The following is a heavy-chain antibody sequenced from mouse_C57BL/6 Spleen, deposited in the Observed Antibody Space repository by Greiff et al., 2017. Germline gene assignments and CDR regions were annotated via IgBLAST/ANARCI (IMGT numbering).Heavy chain of an antibody. J-gene: IGHJ4*01. CDR1: GFTFSSYA. CDR2: ISDGGSYT. D-gene: IGHD2-4*01. Sequence: EVMLVESGGGLVRPGGSLKLSCAASGFTFSSYAMSWVRQTPEKRLEWVATISDGGSYTYYPDNVKGRFTISRDNAKNNLYLQMSHLKSEDTAMYYCARGYDYDGYYYAMDYWGQGTSVTVSS. CDR3: ARGYDYDGYYYAMDY. V-gene: IGHV5-4*03.